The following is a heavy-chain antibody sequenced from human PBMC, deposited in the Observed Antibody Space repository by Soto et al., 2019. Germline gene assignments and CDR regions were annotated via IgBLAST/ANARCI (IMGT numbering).Heavy chain of an antibody. CDR1: GYTFTNDG. CDR3: ARDPAVSTDPLDY. D-gene: IGHD4-17*01. CDR2: ISADSGYT. V-gene: IGHV1-18*01. J-gene: IGHJ4*02. Sequence: ASVKVSCKASGYTFTNDGISWVRQAPGQGLEWMGWISADSGYTNYAQKLQGRVTLTTDPVTNTAYMELRSLRSDDTAVYFCARDPAVSTDPLDYWGQGTPVTVSS.